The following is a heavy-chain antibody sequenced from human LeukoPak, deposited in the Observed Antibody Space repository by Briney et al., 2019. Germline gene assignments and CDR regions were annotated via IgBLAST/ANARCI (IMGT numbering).Heavy chain of an antibody. D-gene: IGHD3-10*01. CDR3: ARRGPPSVYHGHKRKPNWFEP. J-gene: IGHJ5*02. V-gene: IGHV4-34*01. Sequence: SETLSLTCAVYGGSFSGYYWSWIRQPPGKGLEWIGEINHSGSTNYNPSLKSRVTISVDTSQDQFSLKLSSVTAADRAVYYCARRGPPSVYHGHKRKPNWFEPCGEGTLVTVSS. CDR2: INHSGST. CDR1: GGSFSGYY.